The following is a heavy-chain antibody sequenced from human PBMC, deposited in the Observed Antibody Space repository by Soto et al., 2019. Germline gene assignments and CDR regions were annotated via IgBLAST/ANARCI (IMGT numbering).Heavy chain of an antibody. CDR2: ISAYNGNK. Sequence: QIQLVQSGGKVKKPGASVEVSCKASGYMFTSYGISWVRQAPGQGLEWMAWISAYNGNKKYAQKFQGRVTMTTDTSPSTVSMELQNPRSDDPGIYFCARTGGGMAARPLDYWGQGTLVTVSS. CDR3: ARTGGGMAARPLDY. V-gene: IGHV1-18*04. J-gene: IGHJ4*02. CDR1: GYMFTSYG. D-gene: IGHD6-6*01.